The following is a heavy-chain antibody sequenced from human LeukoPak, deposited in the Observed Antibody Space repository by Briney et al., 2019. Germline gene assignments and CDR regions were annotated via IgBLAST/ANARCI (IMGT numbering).Heavy chain of an antibody. CDR2: IIPIFGTA. CDR3: ARTSDYGGNSNWFDP. J-gene: IGHJ5*02. CDR1: GGTFSSYA. D-gene: IGHD4-23*01. V-gene: IGHV1-69*05. Sequence: SVKVSCKASGGTFSSYAISWVRQAPGQGLEWMGRIIPIFGTANYAQKFQGRVTITTDESTSTAYMELSSLRSEDTAVYYCARTSDYGGNSNWFDPWGQGTLVTVSS.